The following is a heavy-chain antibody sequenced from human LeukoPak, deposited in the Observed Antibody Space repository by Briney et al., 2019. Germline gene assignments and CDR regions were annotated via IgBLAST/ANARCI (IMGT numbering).Heavy chain of an antibody. V-gene: IGHV3-48*02. CDR2: ISSSSSTK. CDR1: GFTFSSYS. J-gene: IGHJ4*02. CDR3: ARTIPPFDY. Sequence: PGGSLRLSCAASGFTFSSYSMNWVRQAPGKGLEWVSYISSSSSTKYYADSVKGRFTISIDNAKKSLYLQMNSQRDEDTAVYYCARTIPPFDYWGQGTLVTVSS.